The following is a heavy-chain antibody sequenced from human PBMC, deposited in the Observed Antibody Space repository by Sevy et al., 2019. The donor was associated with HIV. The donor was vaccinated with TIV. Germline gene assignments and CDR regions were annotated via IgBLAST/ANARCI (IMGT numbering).Heavy chain of an antibody. CDR3: ARRNYYDSSGLFDY. CDR1: GYSFTSYW. J-gene: IGHJ4*02. CDR2: IYPSDSDT. D-gene: IGHD3-22*01. Sequence: GESLKISCKGSGYSFTSYWIGWVRQTPGKGLEWMGIIYPSDSDTRYSPSFQGQDTISADNSVSTAYLQWSSLKASDTAMYYCARRNYYDSSGLFDYWGQGTLVTVSS. V-gene: IGHV5-51*01.